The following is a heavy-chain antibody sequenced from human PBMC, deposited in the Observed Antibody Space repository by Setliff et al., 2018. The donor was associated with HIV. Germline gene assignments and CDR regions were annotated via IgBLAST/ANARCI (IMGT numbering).Heavy chain of an antibody. CDR3: AMSMTTYPVSRAFDI. Sequence: ASVKVSCKASGYTFTSYGLNWVRQAPGQGLEWMGWISAYNGNTNYAQKLQGRVTMTTDTSTSTAYMELRSLRSEDTAVYYCAMSMTTYPVSRAFDIWGQGTMVTVSS. D-gene: IGHD4-4*01. J-gene: IGHJ3*02. CDR1: GYTFTSYG. V-gene: IGHV1-18*01. CDR2: ISAYNGNT.